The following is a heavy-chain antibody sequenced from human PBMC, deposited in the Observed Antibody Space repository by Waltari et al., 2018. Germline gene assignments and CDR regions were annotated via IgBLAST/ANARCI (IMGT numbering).Heavy chain of an antibody. J-gene: IGHJ4*02. D-gene: IGHD4-17*01. CDR2: IYHSGST. CDR3: ARTPPSVTTDY. CDR1: GYSISSGYY. Sequence: QVQLQESGPGLVKPSETLSLTCAVSGYSISSGYYWGWIRQPPGKGLEWIGSIYHSGSTYYNPSLKSRVTISVDTSKNQFSLKLSSVTAADTAVYYCARTPPSVTTDYWGQGTLVTVSS. V-gene: IGHV4-38-2*01.